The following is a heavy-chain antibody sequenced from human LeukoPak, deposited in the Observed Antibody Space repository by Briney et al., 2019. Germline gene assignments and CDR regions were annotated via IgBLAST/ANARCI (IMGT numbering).Heavy chain of an antibody. CDR1: GFTFSAYA. D-gene: IGHD3-10*01. CDR2: IGSDNKP. V-gene: IGHV3-23*01. Sequence: GGSLRLSCEASGFTFSAYAMTWVRQAPGKGLEWVSSIGSDNKPHYSESVKGRFAISRDNSKNTLFLQLHNLRVEDTALYYCARDLHYYAAMDVWGQGTTGSVSS. J-gene: IGHJ6*02. CDR3: ARDLHYYAAMDV.